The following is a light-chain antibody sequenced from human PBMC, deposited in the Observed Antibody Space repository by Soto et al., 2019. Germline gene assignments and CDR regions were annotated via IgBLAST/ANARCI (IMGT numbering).Light chain of an antibody. J-gene: IGLJ1*01. CDR1: SSDVGGYTY. Sequence: QSALTQPASVSGSPGQLITISCTGTSSDVGGYTYVSWYQQHPGKAPKLMIYEVSNRPSGVSNRFSGSKSGNTASLTISGLQAEDEADYYCTSYTSSSSLYVFGTGTKLTVL. CDR3: TSYTSSSSLYV. V-gene: IGLV2-14*01. CDR2: EVS.